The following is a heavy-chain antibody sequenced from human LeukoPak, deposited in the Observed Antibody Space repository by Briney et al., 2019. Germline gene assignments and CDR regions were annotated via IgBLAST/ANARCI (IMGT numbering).Heavy chain of an antibody. Sequence: SQTLSLTCTVSGGSISSGGYYWSWIRQHPGRGLEWIVHIYYSGSTYHNPSLKSRVTISRDTSKNQFSLKLSSVTAADTAVYYCARGSLAGAYCGGDCFPLFDYWGQGTLVTVSS. CDR3: ARGSLAGAYCGGDCFPLFDY. D-gene: IGHD2-21*02. V-gene: IGHV4-31*03. J-gene: IGHJ4*02. CDR2: IYYSGST. CDR1: GGSISSGGYY.